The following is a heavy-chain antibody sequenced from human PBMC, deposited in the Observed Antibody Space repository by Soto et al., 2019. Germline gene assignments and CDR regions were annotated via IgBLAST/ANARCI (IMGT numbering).Heavy chain of an antibody. D-gene: IGHD2-21*02. CDR3: AGFALASCGGDCYSNYCCGMDV. CDR1: GCSLSSINW. J-gene: IGHJ6*02. V-gene: IGHV4-4*02. CDR2: ISHSGST. Sequence: QVQLQESGPGLVKPSGTLSLTCAVSGCSLSSINWWRWVRQPPGKGLAWIGEISHSGSTTNNPSRKSRVTISVDKSQSQFSLKLSSVTAADRAVYYFAGFALASCGGDCYSNYCCGMDVWGQGTTVTVSS.